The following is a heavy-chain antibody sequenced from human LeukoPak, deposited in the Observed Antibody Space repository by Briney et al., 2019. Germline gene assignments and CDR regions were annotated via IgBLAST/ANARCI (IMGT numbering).Heavy chain of an antibody. CDR1: GFTFSSYA. V-gene: IGHV3-30-3*01. D-gene: IGHD2-8*01. CDR3: ARDNGSPDRAFDI. Sequence: QPGGSLRLSCAASGFTFSSYAMHWVRQAPCKGLEWVAVISYDGSNKYYADSVKGRFTISRDNSKNTLYLQMNSLRAEDTAVYYCARDNGSPDRAFDIWGQGTMVTVSS. CDR2: ISYDGSNK. J-gene: IGHJ3*02.